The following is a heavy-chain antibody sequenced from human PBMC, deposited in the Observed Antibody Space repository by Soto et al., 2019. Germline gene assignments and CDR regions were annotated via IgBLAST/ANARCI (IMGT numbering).Heavy chain of an antibody. D-gene: IGHD1-1*01. V-gene: IGHV3-23*01. CDR1: GFTFNNYA. Sequence: GRSLRLSCAASGFTFNNYAMSWVRQAPGKVLGWVSAMRAKGQGIYYADSVKDRFIISRHSSKNTVCLHMDSLTAEDTAVYYCAKERNSNHDQFHIWGRGTLVTVSS. CDR2: MRAKGQGI. J-gene: IGHJ4*02. CDR3: AKERNSNHDQFHI.